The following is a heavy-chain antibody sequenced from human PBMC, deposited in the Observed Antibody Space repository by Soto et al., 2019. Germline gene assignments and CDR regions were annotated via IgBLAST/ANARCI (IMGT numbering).Heavy chain of an antibody. CDR3: ARTMAPEGAFDI. J-gene: IGHJ3*02. Sequence: LPLTCTVSGGSISSSSYYWGWIRQPPGKGLEWIGSIYYSGSTYYNPSLKSRVTISVDTSKNQFSLKLSSVTAADTAVYYCARTMAPEGAFDIWGQGTMVTVSS. CDR1: GGSISSSSYY. V-gene: IGHV4-39*01. D-gene: IGHD2-8*01. CDR2: IYYSGST.